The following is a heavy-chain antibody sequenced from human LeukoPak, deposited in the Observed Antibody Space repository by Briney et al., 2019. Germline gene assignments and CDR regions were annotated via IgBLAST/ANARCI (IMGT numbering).Heavy chain of an antibody. V-gene: IGHV3-21*01. CDR3: ASLTDALIDY. Sequence: GGSLRLSCAASGFTFSSYSMNWVRQAPGKGLEWVSSISSGSSYIYYADSVKGRFTISRDNSKNTLYLQMNSLRAEDTAVYYCASLTDALIDYWGQGTLVTVSS. CDR1: GFTFSSYS. D-gene: IGHD7-27*01. J-gene: IGHJ4*02. CDR2: ISSGSSYI.